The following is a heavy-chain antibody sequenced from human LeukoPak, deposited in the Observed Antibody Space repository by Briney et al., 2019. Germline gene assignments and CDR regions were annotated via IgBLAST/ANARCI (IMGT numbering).Heavy chain of an antibody. J-gene: IGHJ4*02. CDR2: IYYGENT. Sequence: PSETLSLTCAVSGGSISSGPYYWGWIRQPPGKGLEWIGNIYYGENTYYNPSLKSRVTISIDTSKNQFYLKLSSLTAADTAVYYCARRDDSSGYHKIFDYWGPGTLVTVSS. CDR1: GGSISSGPYY. V-gene: IGHV4-39*01. D-gene: IGHD3-22*01. CDR3: ARRDDSSGYHKIFDY.